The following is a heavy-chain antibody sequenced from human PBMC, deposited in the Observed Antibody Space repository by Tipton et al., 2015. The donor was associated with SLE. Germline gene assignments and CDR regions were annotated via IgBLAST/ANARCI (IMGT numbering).Heavy chain of an antibody. CDR2: IYTSGST. CDR3: ARDRIAAALRAFDI. V-gene: IGHV4-4*09. Sequence: TLSLTCAVNGGSFSGYYWSWIRQPAGKGLEWIGYIYTSGSTNYNPSLKSRVTISVDTSKNQFSLKLSSVTAADTAVYYCARDRIAAALRAFDIWGQGTMVTVSS. CDR1: GGSFSGYY. D-gene: IGHD6-13*01. J-gene: IGHJ3*02.